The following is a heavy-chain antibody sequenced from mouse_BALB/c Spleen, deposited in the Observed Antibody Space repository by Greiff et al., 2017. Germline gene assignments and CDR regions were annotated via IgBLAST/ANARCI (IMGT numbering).Heavy chain of an antibody. V-gene: IGHV3-6*02. D-gene: IGHD2-10*02. CDR1: GYSITRGYY. CDR3: AREYGNYD. CDR2: ISYDGSN. J-gene: IGHJ3*01. Sequence: EVKLMESGPGLVKPSQSLSLTCSVTGYSITRGYYWNWIRQFPGNKLEWMGYISYDGSNNYNPSLKNRISITRDTSKNQFFLKLNSVTTEDTATYYCAREYGNYDWGQGTLVTVSA.